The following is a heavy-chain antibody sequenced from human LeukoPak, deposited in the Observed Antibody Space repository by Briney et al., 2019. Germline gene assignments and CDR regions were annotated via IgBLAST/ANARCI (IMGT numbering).Heavy chain of an antibody. CDR2: ISAYNGNT. D-gene: IGHD1-26*01. CDR3: AIRSGTYPYYFDY. V-gene: IGHV1-18*01. CDR1: GYTFISYG. Sequence: GASVKVSCKTSGYTFISYGISWVRQAPGQGLEWMGWISAYNGNTNYAQKLQGRVTMTTETSTSTAYMELRSLRSDDTAVYYRAIRSGTYPYYFDYWGPGTRVTVST. J-gene: IGHJ4*02.